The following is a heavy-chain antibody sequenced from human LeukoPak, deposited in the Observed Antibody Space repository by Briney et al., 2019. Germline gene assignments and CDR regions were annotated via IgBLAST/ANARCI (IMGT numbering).Heavy chain of an antibody. CDR2: IYSGGST. V-gene: IGHV3-53*01. D-gene: IGHD4-23*01. CDR1: GFTVSTNY. CDR3: VRRAGGYSHPYDY. J-gene: IGHJ4*02. Sequence: GGSLRLSCVVSGFTVSTNYMSWVRQAPGKGLEWVSLIYSGGSTYYADSVKGRFTISRDNSKNTLYLQMNSLRAEDTAVYYCVRRAGGYSHPYDYWGQGTLVTVSS.